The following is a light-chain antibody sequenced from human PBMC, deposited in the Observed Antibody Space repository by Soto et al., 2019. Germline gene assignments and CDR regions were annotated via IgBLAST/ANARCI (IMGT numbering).Light chain of an antibody. CDR2: GAS. J-gene: IGKJ4*01. CDR1: QSVSSSY. CDR3: QQFSSYPLT. V-gene: IGKV3-20*01. Sequence: EIVLTQSPGTLSLSPVDRATLSCRASQSVSSSYLDWYQQKPGQAPRLLIYGASSRATGIPDRFSGGGSGTDFTLTISRLEPEDFAVYYCQQFSSYPLTFGGGTKVDIK.